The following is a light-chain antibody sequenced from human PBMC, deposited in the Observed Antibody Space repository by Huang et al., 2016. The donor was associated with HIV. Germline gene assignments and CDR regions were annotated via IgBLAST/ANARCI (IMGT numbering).Light chain of an antibody. V-gene: IGKV3D-15*01. CDR1: QHLGSN. J-gene: IGKJ1*01. Sequence: DILMTQSPVTLSVPPGERATLSCRASQHLGSNLAWYQQKPGHPPRLLIYAASTSATGAPARCSGRGSKTDFNLTIDSLQSEDSALYFCQQYNKWPRTFGQGTKLEIK. CDR3: QQYNKWPRT. CDR2: AAS.